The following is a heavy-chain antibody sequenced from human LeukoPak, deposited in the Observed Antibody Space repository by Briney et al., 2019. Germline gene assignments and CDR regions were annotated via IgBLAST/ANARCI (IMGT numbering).Heavy chain of an antibody. CDR2: IYYSGST. CDR3: ARDGEGYCGGDCYPGFAFDI. CDR1: GGSISSYY. D-gene: IGHD2-21*02. J-gene: IGHJ3*02. Sequence: SETLSLTCTVSGGSISSYYWSWIRQPPGKGLEWIGYIYYSGSTNYNPSLKSRVTISVDTSKNQFSLKLSSVTAADTAVYYCARDGEGYCGGDCYPGFAFDIWGQGTMVTVSS. V-gene: IGHV4-59*12.